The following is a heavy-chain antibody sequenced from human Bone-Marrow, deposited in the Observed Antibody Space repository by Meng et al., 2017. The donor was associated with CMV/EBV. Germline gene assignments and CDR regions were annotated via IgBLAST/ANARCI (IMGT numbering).Heavy chain of an antibody. CDR2: IIPILGIA. D-gene: IGHD2-2*01. Sequence: SVKVSCKASGGTFSSYAISWVRQAPGQGLEWMGGIIPILGIANYAQKFQGRVTITADKSTSTAYMELSSLRSEDTAVYYCARGWCSSTSCYHGDDAFDIWGQGPMVTGSS. V-gene: IGHV1-69*10. CDR3: ARGWCSSTSCYHGDDAFDI. CDR1: GGTFSSYA. J-gene: IGHJ3*02.